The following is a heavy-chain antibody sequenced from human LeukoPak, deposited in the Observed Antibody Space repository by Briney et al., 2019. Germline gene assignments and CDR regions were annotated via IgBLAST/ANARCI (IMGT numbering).Heavy chain of an antibody. CDR1: GFTFSNDY. V-gene: IGHV3-21*01. CDR2: ISSGSSYI. J-gene: IGHJ4*02. CDR3: ATGVRGYNSALDY. Sequence: GGSLRLSCAASGFTFSNDYMNWVRQAPGKGLEWVSSISSGSSYIYYVDSLKGRFTISRDNAKNSLYLQMNSLRAEDTAVYYCATGVRGYNSALDYWGQGTLVTVSP. D-gene: IGHD6-19*01.